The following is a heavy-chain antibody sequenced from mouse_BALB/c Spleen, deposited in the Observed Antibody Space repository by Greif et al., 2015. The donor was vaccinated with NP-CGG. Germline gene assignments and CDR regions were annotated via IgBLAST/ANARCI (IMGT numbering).Heavy chain of an antibody. Sequence: DVKLVESGGGLVKPGGSLKLSCAASGFTFSSYAMSWVRQSPEKRLEWVAEISSGGSYTYYPDTVTGRFTISRDNAKNTLYLEMSSLRSEGTAMYYCASPSRQLGLLFAYWGQGTLVTVSA. J-gene: IGHJ3*01. CDR3: ASPSRQLGLLFAY. CDR1: GFTFSSYA. V-gene: IGHV5-9-4*01. CDR2: ISSGGSYT. D-gene: IGHD3-2*01.